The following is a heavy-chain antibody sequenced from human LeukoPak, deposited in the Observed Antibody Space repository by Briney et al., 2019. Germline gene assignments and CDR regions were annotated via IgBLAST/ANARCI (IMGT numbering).Heavy chain of an antibody. V-gene: IGHV3-30*04. Sequence: GGSLRLSCAASGFTFSSYVTHWVRQAPGKGLEWVAVISYDGSNKYYADSVKGRFTISRDNSKNTLYVQMNSLRAEDTAVYYCAREGIAAAEVGNYWGQGTLVTVSS. CDR3: AREGIAAAEVGNY. CDR1: GFTFSSYV. D-gene: IGHD6-13*01. CDR2: ISYDGSNK. J-gene: IGHJ4*02.